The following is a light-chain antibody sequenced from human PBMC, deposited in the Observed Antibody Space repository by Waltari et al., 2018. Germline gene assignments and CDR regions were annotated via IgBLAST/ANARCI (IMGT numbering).Light chain of an antibody. CDR2: QDS. V-gene: IGLV3-1*01. Sequence: SYELTQPPSVSVSPGQTATITCSGDKVGETYASWYQQKSGQSPVLVIHQDSKRPSGIPERFSGSNSGNTATLTISGTQPRDEGDYYCQAWDSSTDVVFGGGTKLTVL. CDR1: KVGETY. CDR3: QAWDSSTDVV. J-gene: IGLJ2*01.